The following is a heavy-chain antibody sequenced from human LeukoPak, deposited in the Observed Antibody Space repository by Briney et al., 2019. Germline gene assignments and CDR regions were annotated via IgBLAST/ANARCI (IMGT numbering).Heavy chain of an antibody. V-gene: IGHV3-23*01. CDR1: GFTFSNYA. D-gene: IGHD3-10*01. CDR3: VKRIDGSGSYYIDY. Sequence: GGSLRLSCVASGFTFSNYAMTWVRQAPGKALEWVSAIGGGHTFYADSVKGRFTISRDNSKNTLYLQMNSLRDEDTAVYYCVKRIDGSGSYYIDYWGHGILVTVSS. CDR2: IGGGHT. J-gene: IGHJ4*01.